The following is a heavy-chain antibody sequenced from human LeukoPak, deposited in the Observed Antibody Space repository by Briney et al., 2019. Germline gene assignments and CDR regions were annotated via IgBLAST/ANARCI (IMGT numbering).Heavy chain of an antibody. J-gene: IGHJ6*02. CDR3: ARVSRFPTIFGVVIIAPGGMDV. CDR2: ISYDGSNK. V-gene: IGHV3-30*04. CDR1: GFTFSSYA. Sequence: PGGSLRLSCAASGFTFSSYAMHWVRQAPGKGLEWVAVISYDGSNKYYADSVKGRFTISRDNSKNTLYLQMNSLRAEDTAVYYCARVSRFPTIFGVVIIAPGGMDVRGQGTTVTVSS. D-gene: IGHD3-3*01.